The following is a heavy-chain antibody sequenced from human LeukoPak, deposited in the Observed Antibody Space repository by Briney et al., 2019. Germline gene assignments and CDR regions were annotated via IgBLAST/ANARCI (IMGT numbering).Heavy chain of an antibody. CDR1: GFTFSSYA. J-gene: IGHJ4*02. CDR3: ARDGYSSGWYGRFDY. CDR2: ISGSGGST. D-gene: IGHD6-19*01. Sequence: GGSLRLSCAASGFTFSSYAMSWVRQAPGKGLEWVSAISGSGGSTYYADSVKGRFTISRDNSKNTLYLQMNSLRAEDTAVYYCARDGYSSGWYGRFDYWGQGTLVTVSS. V-gene: IGHV3-23*01.